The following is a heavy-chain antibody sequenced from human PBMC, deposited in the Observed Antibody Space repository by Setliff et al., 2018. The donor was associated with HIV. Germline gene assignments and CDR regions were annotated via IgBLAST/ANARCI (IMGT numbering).Heavy chain of an antibody. CDR2: IYYSGST. CDR3: ARRDGYSYGFYFDY. V-gene: IGHV4-39*01. D-gene: IGHD5-18*01. CDR1: GGSISSSTYY. J-gene: IGHJ4*02. Sequence: SETLSLTCTVSGGSISSSTYYWGWIRQPPGKGLEWIGTIYYSGSTYYNPSLKSRLTKSVDTSKNQFSLKLSSVTAADTAVYYCARRDGYSYGFYFDYWGQGTRVTVPQ.